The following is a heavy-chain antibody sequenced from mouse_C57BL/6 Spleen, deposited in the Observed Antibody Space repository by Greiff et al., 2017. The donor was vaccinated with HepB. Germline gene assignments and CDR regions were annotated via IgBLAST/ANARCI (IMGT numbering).Heavy chain of an antibody. D-gene: IGHD1-1*01. CDR1: GYTFTDYY. J-gene: IGHJ3*02. CDR3: PNYYYGSTGY. V-gene: IGHV1-26*01. Sequence: VQLQQSGPELVKPGASVKISCKASGYTFTDYYMNWVKQSNGKSLEWIGDINPNNGGTSYNQKFKGKATLTVDKSSSTAYMELRSLTSEDSAVYYCPNYYYGSTGYWGQGTLVTVSA. CDR2: INPNNGGT.